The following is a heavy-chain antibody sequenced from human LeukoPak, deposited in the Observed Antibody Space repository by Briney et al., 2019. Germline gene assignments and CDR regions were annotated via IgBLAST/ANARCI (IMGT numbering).Heavy chain of an antibody. CDR3: ASHGDFADY. Sequence: SETLSLTCTVSDNSISSYYWTWIRQPPGKGLEWIGYIHSSGSTNYNPSLKSRVTISFDTSKNQLSLSLSSVTAADTAVYFCASHGDFADYWGQGTLVTVSS. V-gene: IGHV4-59*01. CDR1: DNSISSYY. D-gene: IGHD3-10*01. J-gene: IGHJ4*02. CDR2: IHSSGST.